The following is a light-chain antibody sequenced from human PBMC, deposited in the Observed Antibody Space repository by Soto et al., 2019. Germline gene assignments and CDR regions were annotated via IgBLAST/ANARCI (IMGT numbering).Light chain of an antibody. Sequence: IVLTQSPCTLYLSPGDRATLSCRARQSVSSSYLAWYQQKPGQAPRLLIYGASSRVTGIPARFSGSGSGTDFTLTISRLEPEDFAVYYCHQYGSSPLYTFGQGTKLEIK. CDR2: GAS. CDR3: HQYGSSPLYT. J-gene: IGKJ2*01. V-gene: IGKV3-20*01. CDR1: QSVSSSY.